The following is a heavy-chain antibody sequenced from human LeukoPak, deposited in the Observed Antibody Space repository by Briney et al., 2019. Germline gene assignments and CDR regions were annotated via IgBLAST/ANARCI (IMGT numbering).Heavy chain of an antibody. CDR3: ARGGSRSIVVVPAAVDY. CDR1: GYSLTTYW. CDR2: IYLGDSDT. J-gene: IGHJ4*02. D-gene: IGHD2-2*01. V-gene: IGHV5-51*01. Sequence: GESLKISCKGSGYSLTTYWIGWVRQMPGKGLEWMGIIYLGDSDTRYSPSFQGQVTISADKSISTAYLQWSSLKASDTAMYYCARGGSRSIVVVPAAVDYWGQGTLVTVPS.